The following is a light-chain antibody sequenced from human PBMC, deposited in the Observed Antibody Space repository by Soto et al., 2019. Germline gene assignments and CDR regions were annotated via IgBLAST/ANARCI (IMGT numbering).Light chain of an antibody. Sequence: DIQMTQSPSTLSASVGDRVTITCRASQSISSWLAWYQQKPGKAPKLLIYKASSLESGVPSRFSGSGSGTEFTLTISSLQPDDFATYYCRSRLTFGGGTKVEIK. CDR2: KAS. J-gene: IGKJ4*01. V-gene: IGKV1-5*03. CDR1: QSISSW. CDR3: RSRLT.